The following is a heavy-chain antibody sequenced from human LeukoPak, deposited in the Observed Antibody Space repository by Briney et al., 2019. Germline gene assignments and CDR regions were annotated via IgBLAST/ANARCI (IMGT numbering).Heavy chain of an antibody. Sequence: SETLSLTCTVSGGSISSGGYYWSWIRQHPGKGLEWIGYIYYSGSTYYNPSLKSRVTISVDTSKNQFSLKLSSVAAADTAVYYCARGRGYDFWSGYLGWTAWFDPWGQGTLVTVSS. V-gene: IGHV4-31*03. CDR2: IYYSGST. D-gene: IGHD3-3*01. CDR1: GGSISSGGYY. J-gene: IGHJ5*02. CDR3: ARGRGYDFWSGYLGWTAWFDP.